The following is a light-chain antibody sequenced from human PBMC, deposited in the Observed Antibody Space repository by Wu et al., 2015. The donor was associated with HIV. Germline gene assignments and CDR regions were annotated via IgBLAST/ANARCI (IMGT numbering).Light chain of an antibody. CDR2: DTS. CDR3: QQRSNWPLT. Sequence: EIVLTQSPGTLSVSPGERATLSCRASQSISRYLAWYQQKPGQAPRLLIYDTSNRATGIPARFSGSGSGTDFTLIISSLEPEDFAVYFCQQRSNWPLTFGQGTEVEIK. CDR1: QSISRY. J-gene: IGKJ1*01. V-gene: IGKV3-11*01.